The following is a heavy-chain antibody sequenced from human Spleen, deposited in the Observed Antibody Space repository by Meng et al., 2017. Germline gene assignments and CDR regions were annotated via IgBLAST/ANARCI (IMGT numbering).Heavy chain of an antibody. D-gene: IGHD6-19*01. V-gene: IGHV1-2*06. J-gene: IGHJ4*02. CDR3: NEAVAGI. CDR1: GYNFPDYY. Sequence: QVRGEQVGAGVKDPGASVRVSCNPSGYNFPDYYIHWVRRAPGQGLEWMGRIDPKNGDTHYAQKFQGRVTMTGDTSISTAYMDLSGLRSEDTAVYYCNEAVAGIWGQGTLVTVSS. CDR2: IDPKNGDT.